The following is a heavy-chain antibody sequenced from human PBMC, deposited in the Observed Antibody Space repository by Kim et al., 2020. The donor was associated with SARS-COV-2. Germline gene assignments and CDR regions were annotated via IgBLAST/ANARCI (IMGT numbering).Heavy chain of an antibody. CDR3: AKGHERRSMDV. Sequence: GGSLRLSCAASGFSFSSYTMRWVRQAPGKGLECVPAISDSGDNTYYADAVKGRFTISRHNSKNTLYLQMNSLRAEDTALYYCAKGHERRSMDVWGQGTTV. V-gene: IGHV3-23*01. CDR1: GFSFSSYT. J-gene: IGHJ6*02. CDR2: ISDSGDNT.